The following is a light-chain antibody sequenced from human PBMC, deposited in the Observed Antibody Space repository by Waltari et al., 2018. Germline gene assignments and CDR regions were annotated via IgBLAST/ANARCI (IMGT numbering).Light chain of an antibody. CDR2: DVS. Sequence: QSALTQPASVSGSPGPSVTIFCTGTSNDVGGYNSVSWYQEHPGQAPRVIIYDVSDPPSGVSDRFSGSKSGNTASLTISGLQAEDEADYYCSSQSSNNVVLFGGGTKLTVL. J-gene: IGLJ2*01. CDR3: SSQSSNNVVL. V-gene: IGLV2-14*01. CDR1: SNDVGGYNS.